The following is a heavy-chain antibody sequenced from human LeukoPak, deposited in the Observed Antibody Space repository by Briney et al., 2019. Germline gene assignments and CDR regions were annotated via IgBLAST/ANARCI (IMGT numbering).Heavy chain of an antibody. D-gene: IGHD3-22*01. Sequence: PSETLSLTCAVYGGSFSDYYWGWIRQPPGKGLEWIGYIYYSGSTNYNPSLKSRVTISVDTSKNQFSLKLSSVTAADTAVYYCARCSGYYPHTFDYWGQGTLVTVSS. CDR3: ARCSGYYPHTFDY. CDR1: GGSFSDYY. V-gene: IGHV4-59*01. CDR2: IYYSGST. J-gene: IGHJ4*02.